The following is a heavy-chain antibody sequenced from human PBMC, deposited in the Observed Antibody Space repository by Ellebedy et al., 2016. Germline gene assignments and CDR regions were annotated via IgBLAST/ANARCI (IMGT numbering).Heavy chain of an antibody. Sequence: KVSXXGSGYTFSSYWIGWVRQMPGKGLEWMGSIFPGDSETRYSPSFQGQVIISADKSTSAAYLQWSSLKASDTSMYYCARLLSPAYSSGWPSDYWGQGTLVTVSS. J-gene: IGHJ4*02. D-gene: IGHD6-19*01. CDR2: IFPGDSET. V-gene: IGHV5-51*01. CDR3: ARLLSPAYSSGWPSDY. CDR1: GYTFSSYW.